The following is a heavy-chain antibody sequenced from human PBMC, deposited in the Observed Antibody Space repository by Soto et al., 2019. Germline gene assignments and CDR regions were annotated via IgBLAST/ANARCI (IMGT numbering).Heavy chain of an antibody. Sequence: QVQLVQSGAEVKKPGASVKVSRKASGYTFTSYGISWVRQAPGQGLEWMGWISAYNGNTNYAQKLQGRVTMTTDTSTSTAYMELRSLRSDDTAVYYCARDQLGGSGWYSSWFDPWGQGTLVTVSS. J-gene: IGHJ5*02. CDR2: ISAYNGNT. D-gene: IGHD6-19*01. CDR3: ARDQLGGSGWYSSWFDP. CDR1: GYTFTSYG. V-gene: IGHV1-18*01.